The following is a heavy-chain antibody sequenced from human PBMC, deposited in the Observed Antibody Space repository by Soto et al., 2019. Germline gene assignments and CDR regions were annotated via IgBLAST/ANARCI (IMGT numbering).Heavy chain of an antibody. Sequence: EVQLVESGGGLAQPGGSVRLSCAASGFTFRSYEMNWVRQAPGKGLLWVSRVNSDGSSTNYADSVKGRFTISRDDAKNTLYLQMNSLRVEDTAVYYCARVLLGTRNSLVYWGQGTLVTVSS. J-gene: IGHJ4*02. D-gene: IGHD1-7*01. CDR2: VNSDGSST. V-gene: IGHV3-74*01. CDR1: GFTFRSYE. CDR3: ARVLLGTRNSLVY.